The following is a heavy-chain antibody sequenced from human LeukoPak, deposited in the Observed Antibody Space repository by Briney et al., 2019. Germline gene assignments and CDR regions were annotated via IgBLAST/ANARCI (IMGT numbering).Heavy chain of an antibody. CDR1: GGTFSSYA. V-gene: IGHV1-69*06. CDR2: IIPIFGTA. D-gene: IGHD6-13*01. CDR3: ARGFSAAGLYYYYYMDV. Sequence: ASVKVSCKASGGTFSSYAISWVRQAPGQGLEWMGGIIPIFGTANYAQKFQGRATITADKSTSTAYMELSSLRSEDTAVYYCARGFSAAGLYYYYYMDVWGKGTTVTVSS. J-gene: IGHJ6*03.